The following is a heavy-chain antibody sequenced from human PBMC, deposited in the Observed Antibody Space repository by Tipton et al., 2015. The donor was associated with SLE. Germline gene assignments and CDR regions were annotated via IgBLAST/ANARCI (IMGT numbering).Heavy chain of an antibody. CDR3: VRLELPATKADY. Sequence: TLSLTCTVSGGSVSPYYWSWIRQPPGKGLEWIGEISHTGSTNFNPSLKSRVAISADTSKNQFSLKLSSVTAADTAVYYCVRLELPATKADYWGPGTLVTVSS. D-gene: IGHD5-24*01. CDR2: ISHTGST. V-gene: IGHV4-34*01. CDR1: GGSVSPYY. J-gene: IGHJ4*02.